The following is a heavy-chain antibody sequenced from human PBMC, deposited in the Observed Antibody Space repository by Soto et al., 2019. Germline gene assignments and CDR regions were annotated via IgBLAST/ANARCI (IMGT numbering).Heavy chain of an antibody. V-gene: IGHV3-23*01. CDR2: VSGSGGST. J-gene: IGHJ4*02. Sequence: EVQVLESGGGFVQPGGSLRLSCAASGFTFSSYTMNWVRQAPGKGLEWVSAVSGSGGSTYYADSVKGRFTISRDNSKDTLYLQMNSLRAEDTALYYCAKFDSTSNSGYDLFDYWGQGTLVTVSS. CDR1: GFTFSSYT. CDR3: AKFDSTSNSGYDLFDY. D-gene: IGHD5-12*01.